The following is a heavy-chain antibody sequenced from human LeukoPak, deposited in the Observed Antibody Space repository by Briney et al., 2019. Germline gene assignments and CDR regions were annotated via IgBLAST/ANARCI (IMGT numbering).Heavy chain of an antibody. Sequence: GESLKISCQASGYSFTSYWIGWVRQMPGKGLEWMGIIDPSDSETRYTPSFQGQVTISVDKSLTTADLQWNSLKASDTAMYYCARQTAMGRSGDYWGQGTLVTVSS. CDR3: ARQTAMGRSGDY. J-gene: IGHJ4*02. CDR2: IDPSDSET. V-gene: IGHV5-51*01. D-gene: IGHD5-18*01. CDR1: GYSFTSYW.